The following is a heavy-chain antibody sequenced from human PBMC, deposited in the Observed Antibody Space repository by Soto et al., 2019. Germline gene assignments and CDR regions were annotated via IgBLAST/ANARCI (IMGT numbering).Heavy chain of an antibody. CDR3: ARDDGEGGEGATFP. CDR1: GFTFSSYA. V-gene: IGHV3-30-3*01. J-gene: IGHJ5*02. Sequence: GGSLRLSCAASGFTFSSYAMHWVRQAPGKGLEWVAVISYDGSNKYYADSVKGRFTISRDNSKNTLYLQMNSLRAEDTAVYYCARDDGEGGEGATFPWGQGTLVTVSS. D-gene: IGHD1-26*01. CDR2: ISYDGSNK.